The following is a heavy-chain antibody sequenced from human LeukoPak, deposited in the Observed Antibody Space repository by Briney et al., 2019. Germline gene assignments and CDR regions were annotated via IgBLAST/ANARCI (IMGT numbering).Heavy chain of an antibody. CDR3: ATSAGLTGTTFDY. D-gene: IGHD1-7*01. Sequence: GASVTVSCKVSGYTLTELSMHWVRQAPGKGLEWMGGFDPEDGETIYAQKFQGRVTMTEDTSTDTAYMELSSLRSEDTAVYYCATSAGLTGTTFDYWGQGTLVTVSS. J-gene: IGHJ4*02. V-gene: IGHV1-24*01. CDR1: GYTLTELS. CDR2: FDPEDGET.